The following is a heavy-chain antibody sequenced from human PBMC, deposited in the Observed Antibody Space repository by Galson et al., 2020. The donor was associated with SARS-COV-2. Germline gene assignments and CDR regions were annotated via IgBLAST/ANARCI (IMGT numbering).Heavy chain of an antibody. CDR2: IYYSGST. Sequence: SETLSLTCTVSGGSISSSSYYWGWIRQPPGKGLEWIGSIYYSGSTYYNPSLKSRVTISVDTSKNQFSLKLSSVTAADTAVYYCARVGKVGSMIVVVGYGYYYGMDVWGQGTTVTVSS. J-gene: IGHJ6*02. CDR3: ARVGKVGSMIVVVGYGYYYGMDV. V-gene: IGHV4-39*07. D-gene: IGHD3-22*01. CDR1: GGSISSSSYY.